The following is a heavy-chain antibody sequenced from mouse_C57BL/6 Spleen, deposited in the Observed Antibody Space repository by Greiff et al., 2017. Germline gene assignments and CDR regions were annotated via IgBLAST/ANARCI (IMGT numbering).Heavy chain of an antibody. CDR3: ARKRGYGDAMDY. V-gene: IGHV5-17*01. J-gene: IGHJ4*01. D-gene: IGHD1-1*02. CDR1: GFTFSDYG. CDR2: ISSGSSTI. Sequence: DVQLVESGGGLVKPGGSLKLSCAASGFTFSDYGMHWVRQAPEKGLEWVAYISSGSSTIYYADTVKGRFTISRDNAKNTLFLQMTSLRSEDTAMYYCARKRGYGDAMDYWGQGTSVTVSS.